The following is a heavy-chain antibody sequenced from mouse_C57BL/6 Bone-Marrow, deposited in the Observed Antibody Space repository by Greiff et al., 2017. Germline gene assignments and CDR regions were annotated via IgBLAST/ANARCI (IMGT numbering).Heavy chain of an antibody. V-gene: IGHV5-6*01. D-gene: IGHD1-1*01. CDR3: ARLRLLRFAY. J-gene: IGHJ3*01. Sequence: EVNVVESGGDLVKPGGSLKLSCAASGFTFRSYGMSWVRQTPDKRLEWVATISSGGSYTYYPDSVKGRFHISRDNAKNTLYLQMSSLKSEDTAMYYCARLRLLRFAYWGQGTLVTVSA. CDR2: ISSGGSYT. CDR1: GFTFRSYG.